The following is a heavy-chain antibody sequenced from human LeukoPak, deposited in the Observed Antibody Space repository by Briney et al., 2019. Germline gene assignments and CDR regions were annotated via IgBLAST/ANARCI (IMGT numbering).Heavy chain of an antibody. Sequence: EASVKVSCKASGYTFTSYGISWVRQAPGQGLEWMGWISAYNGNTNYAQKLQGRVTMTTDTSTSTAYMELRSLRSDDTAVYYCARDHIAGATLNTFDYWGQGTLVTVSS. D-gene: IGHD1-26*01. V-gene: IGHV1-18*01. CDR3: ARDHIAGATLNTFDY. J-gene: IGHJ4*02. CDR2: ISAYNGNT. CDR1: GYTFTSYG.